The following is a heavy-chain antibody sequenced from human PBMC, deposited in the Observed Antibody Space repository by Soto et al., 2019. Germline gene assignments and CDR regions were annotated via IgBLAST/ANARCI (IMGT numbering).Heavy chain of an antibody. Sequence: ASVTVSCKASGDTFTANYVHWVRQAPGQGLEWMGWISPHNGNAKYAQKFQDRVTMTADTAASTVYMELRSLRSDDSAVFYCARDRSGWYDCWGQGTRVTVSS. J-gene: IGHJ4*02. CDR2: ISPHNGNA. CDR1: GDTFTANY. D-gene: IGHD6-19*01. V-gene: IGHV1-18*04. CDR3: ARDRSGWYDC.